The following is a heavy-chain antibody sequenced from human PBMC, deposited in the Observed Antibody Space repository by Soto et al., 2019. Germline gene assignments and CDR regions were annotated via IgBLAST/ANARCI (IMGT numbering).Heavy chain of an antibody. CDR2: IWYDGSNK. D-gene: IGHD2-2*02. CDR3: ASDLRIVVVPAAILDVGMDV. V-gene: IGHV3-33*01. CDR1: GFTFSSYG. Sequence: LRLSCAASGFTFSSYGMHWVRQAPGKGLEWVAVIWYDGSNKYYADSVKGRFTISRDNSKNTLYLQMNSLRAEDTAVYYCASDLRIVVVPAAILDVGMDVWGQGTTVTVSS. J-gene: IGHJ6*02.